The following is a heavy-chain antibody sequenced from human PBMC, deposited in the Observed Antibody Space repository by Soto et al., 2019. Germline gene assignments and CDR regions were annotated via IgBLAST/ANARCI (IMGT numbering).Heavy chain of an antibody. V-gene: IGHV4-59*01. CDR1: GGSISSYY. J-gene: IGHJ6*02. CDR2: IYYSGST. Sequence: PSETLSLTCTVSGGSISSYYWSWIRQPPGKGLEWIGYIYYSGSTNYNPSLKSRVTISVDTSKNQFSLKLSSVTAADTAVYYCARGGYYDFWSGANYGMDVWGQGTTVTVSS. D-gene: IGHD3-3*01. CDR3: ARGGYYDFWSGANYGMDV.